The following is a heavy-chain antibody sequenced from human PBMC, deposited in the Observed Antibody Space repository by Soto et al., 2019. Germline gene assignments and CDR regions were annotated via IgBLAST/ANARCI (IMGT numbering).Heavy chain of an antibody. CDR2: INTHNGNT. CDR1: GYTFSTYG. V-gene: IGHV1-18*01. Sequence: QVQLEQSAPEVKKPGASVKVSCKASGYTFSTYGISWVRQAPGQGLERMGWINTHNGNTNYAQNLQGRVTMTADTSTSTAYMELRSLRSDDTAVYYCTREGSAPYYYYGMDVWGQGTTVTVSS. CDR3: TREGSAPYYYYGMDV. D-gene: IGHD3-10*01. J-gene: IGHJ6*02.